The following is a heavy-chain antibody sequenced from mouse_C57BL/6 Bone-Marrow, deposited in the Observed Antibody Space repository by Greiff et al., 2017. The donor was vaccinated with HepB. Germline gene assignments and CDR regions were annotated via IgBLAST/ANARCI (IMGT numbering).Heavy chain of an antibody. CDR2: IHPNSGST. Sequence: QVQLQQPGAELVKPGASVKLSCKASGYTFTSYWMHWVKQRPGQGLEWIGMIHPNSGSTNYNEKFKSKATLTVDKSSSTAYMQRSSLTSEDSAVYYCARGHTYYGSSRDYWGQGTTLTVSS. V-gene: IGHV1-64*01. D-gene: IGHD1-1*01. CDR3: ARGHTYYGSSRDY. J-gene: IGHJ2*01. CDR1: GYTFTSYW.